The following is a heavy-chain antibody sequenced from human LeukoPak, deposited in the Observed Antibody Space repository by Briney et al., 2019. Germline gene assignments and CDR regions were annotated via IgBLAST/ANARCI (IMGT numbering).Heavy chain of an antibody. CDR2: IYYSGST. Sequence: SETLSLTCTVSGGSISSSSYYRGWIRQPPGKGLEWIGSIYYSGSTYYNPSLKSRVTISVDTSKNQFSLKLSSVTAADTAVYYCARALRFLEWFPSYDWFDPWGQGTLVTVSS. V-gene: IGHV4-39*07. J-gene: IGHJ5*02. CDR1: GGSISSSSYY. D-gene: IGHD3-3*01. CDR3: ARALRFLEWFPSYDWFDP.